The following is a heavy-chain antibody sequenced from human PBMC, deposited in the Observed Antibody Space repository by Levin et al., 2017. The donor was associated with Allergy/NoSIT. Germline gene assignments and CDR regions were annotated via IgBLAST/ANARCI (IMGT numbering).Heavy chain of an antibody. CDR3: ARVSYPYDFWGYYYYGMDV. V-gene: IGHV4-59*01. Sequence: TSETLSLTCTVSGGSISSYYWSWIRQPPGKGLEWIGYIYYSGSTNYNPSLKSRVTISVDTSKNQFSLKLSSVTAADTAVYYCARVSYPYDFWGYYYYGMDVWGQGTTVTVSS. CDR2: IYYSGST. D-gene: IGHD3-3*01. CDR1: GGSISSYY. J-gene: IGHJ6*02.